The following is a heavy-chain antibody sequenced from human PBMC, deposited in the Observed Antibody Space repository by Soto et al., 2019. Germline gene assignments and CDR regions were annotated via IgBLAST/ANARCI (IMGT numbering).Heavy chain of an antibody. J-gene: IGHJ4*02. CDR3: ARGVNFDWLFVSDY. CDR2: IIPISGTA. V-gene: IGHV1-69*01. CDR1: GGIFSSYT. D-gene: IGHD3-9*01. Sequence: QVQLVQSGAEVKKPGSSVKVSCKASGGIFSSYTISWVRQAPGQGLEWMGGIIPISGTANYAQKFQGSVTISADESTNKAYMELSSLRSDDTAVYYCARGVNFDWLFVSDYWGQGTLVTVSS.